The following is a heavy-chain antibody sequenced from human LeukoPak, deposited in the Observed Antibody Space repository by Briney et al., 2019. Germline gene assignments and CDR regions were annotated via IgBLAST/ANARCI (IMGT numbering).Heavy chain of an antibody. CDR3: ARDVGGGWAPQTYYYYYYMDV. J-gene: IGHJ6*03. Sequence: GGSLRLSCAASGFTFSSYSMNWVRQAPGKGLEWVAYISSSSSTKYYADSVKGRFTISRDNAKNSLYLQMNSLRAEDTAVYYCARDVGGGWAPQTYYYYYYMDVWGKGTTVTVSS. CDR1: GFTFSSYS. D-gene: IGHD2-15*01. CDR2: ISSSSSTK. V-gene: IGHV3-48*01.